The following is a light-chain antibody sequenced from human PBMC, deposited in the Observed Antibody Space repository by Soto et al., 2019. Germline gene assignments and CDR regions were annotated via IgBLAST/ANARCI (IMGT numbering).Light chain of an antibody. Sequence: EIVLTQSPGTLSSSPGERATLSCRASQTVTSNYLAWYQQKPGQAPRLLFFGASIRATGLPDRFSGGGSGTDFTLTIRRLEPEDFAVYYCQQYGSSPGTFGQGTPVEVK. CDR1: QTVTSNY. V-gene: IGKV3-20*01. CDR3: QQYGSSPGT. CDR2: GAS. J-gene: IGKJ1*01.